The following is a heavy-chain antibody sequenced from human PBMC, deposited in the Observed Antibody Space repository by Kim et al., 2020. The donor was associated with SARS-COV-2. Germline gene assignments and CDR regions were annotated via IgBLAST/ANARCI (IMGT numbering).Heavy chain of an antibody. CDR2: ITWNSGSI. Sequence: GGSLRLSCAASGFTFDDYAMEWVRQAPGKGLEWVAGITWNSGSIGYADSVKGRFAISRDNPKNSLYLQMNSLRTEDTALYYCAGWSYYGMDVWGQGTTVTVSS. CDR3: AGWSYYGMDV. V-gene: IGHV3-9*01. D-gene: IGHD6-19*01. J-gene: IGHJ6*02. CDR1: GFTFDDYA.